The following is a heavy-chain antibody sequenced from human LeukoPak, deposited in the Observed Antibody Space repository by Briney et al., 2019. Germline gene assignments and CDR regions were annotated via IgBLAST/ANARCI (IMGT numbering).Heavy chain of an antibody. CDR3: ARESLPLRAFDI. J-gene: IGHJ3*02. CDR2: IIPIFGTA. CDR1: GGTFSSYA. Sequence: GASVKVSCKASGGTFSSYAISWVRQAPGQGLEWMGGIIPIFGTANYAQKFQGRVTITADESTSTAYMGLSSLRSEDTAVYYCARESLPLRAFDIWGQGTMVTVSS. V-gene: IGHV1-69*01.